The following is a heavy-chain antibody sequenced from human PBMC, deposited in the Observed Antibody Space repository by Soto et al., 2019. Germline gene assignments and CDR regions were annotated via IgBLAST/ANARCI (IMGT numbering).Heavy chain of an antibody. V-gene: IGHV3-23*01. CDR3: AKDSMSHNSVRDPSDV. CDR2: FGGGDDDT. CDR1: GFIFSNYA. D-gene: IGHD1-20*01. J-gene: IGHJ3*01. Sequence: GWSLRLSCAASGFIFSNYAMSWVRQAPVKGLEWVSSFGGGDDDTYYADYVKGRFTISRDNSKNTLYLQMNSLRAEDTAIYYCAKDSMSHNSVRDPSDVCGQGNMVTV.